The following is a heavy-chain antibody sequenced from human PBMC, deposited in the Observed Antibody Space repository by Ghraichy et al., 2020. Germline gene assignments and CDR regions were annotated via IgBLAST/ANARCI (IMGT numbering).Heavy chain of an antibody. CDR3: SRALLYAGSDYYQGY. J-gene: IGHJ4*02. CDR2: IKEGAT. Sequence: GGSLRLSCAGSGFRFGNYWMSWVRQAPGKGLEWVACIKEGATHYVDSVKGRFTISRDDAKNSLFLQMNSLRADDTAVYFCSRALLYAGSDYYQGYWGQGTLVTVSS. CDR1: GFRFGNYW. D-gene: IGHD3-22*01. V-gene: IGHV3-7*01.